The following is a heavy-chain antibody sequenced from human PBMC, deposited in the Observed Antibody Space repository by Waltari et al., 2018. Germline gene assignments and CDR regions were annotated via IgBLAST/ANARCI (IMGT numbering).Heavy chain of an antibody. V-gene: IGHV4-34*01. J-gene: IGHJ6*03. CDR3: ARVYDFWSGYYYYYYMDV. Sequence: QVQLQQWGAGLLKPSETLSLTCAVYGGSFSGYYWSWIRQPPGKGLEWIGEINHSGSTNYNPSLKSRVTISVDTSKNQFSLKLSSVTAADTAVYYCARVYDFWSGYYYYYYMDVWGKGTTVTISS. CDR1: GGSFSGYY. D-gene: IGHD3-3*01. CDR2: INHSGST.